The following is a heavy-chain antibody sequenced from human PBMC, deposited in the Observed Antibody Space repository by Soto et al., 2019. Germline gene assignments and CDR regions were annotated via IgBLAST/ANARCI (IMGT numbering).Heavy chain of an antibody. J-gene: IGHJ4*02. CDR2: IRGSGGST. Sequence: EVQLLESGGGLVQPGGSLRLSCAASGFTFSSYAMSWVRQAPGKGLEWVSAIRGSGGSTYYADSVKGRFTISRDNSKNTLSLQMNSLRAEDTAVYYCAKGSGYSSGWHADYWGQGTLVTVSS. CDR3: AKGSGYSSGWHADY. D-gene: IGHD6-19*01. V-gene: IGHV3-23*01. CDR1: GFTFSSYA.